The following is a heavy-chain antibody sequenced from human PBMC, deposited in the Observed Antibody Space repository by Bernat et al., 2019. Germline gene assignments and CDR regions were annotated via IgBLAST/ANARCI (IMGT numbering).Heavy chain of an antibody. D-gene: IGHD3-10*01. CDR1: GYTFTSYA. V-gene: IGHV7-4-1*02. Sequence: QVQLVQSGSELKKPGASVRVSCKASGYTFTSYAMNWVRQAPGQGLEWMGRINTNTGNPTYAQGFTGRFVFSLDTSASAAYLQITNLKAEDTAVYYCARDNPNYLGSGNYMDYWGQGTLVTVSS. CDR2: INTNTGNP. CDR3: ARDNPNYLGSGNYMDY. J-gene: IGHJ4*02.